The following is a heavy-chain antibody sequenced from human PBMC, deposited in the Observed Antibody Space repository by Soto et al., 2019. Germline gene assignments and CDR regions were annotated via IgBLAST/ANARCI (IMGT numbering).Heavy chain of an antibody. J-gene: IGHJ4*02. CDR1: GGPISTVDYS. D-gene: IGHD1-20*01. CDR2: IDYGGVT. CDR3: VRVRREYNYSRPVDY. Sequence: SNTLSLTFAVSGGPISTVDYSWNWIRQPPRKGVEWMGYIDYGGVTYYNPSLQSRVTMSVDRSRNQFSLKLNSETSADTAVYYCVRVRREYNYSRPVDYWGQGTLVTVSS. V-gene: IGHV4-30-2*01.